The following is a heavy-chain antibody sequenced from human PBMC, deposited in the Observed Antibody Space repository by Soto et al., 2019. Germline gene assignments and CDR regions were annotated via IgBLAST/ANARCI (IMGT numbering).Heavy chain of an antibody. CDR2: IIPIFGTA. CDR3: ARGWRRRHGDYYYGMDE. J-gene: IGHJ6*01. D-gene: IGHD3-16*01. V-gene: IGHV1-69*06. Sequence: SVRVSCTASGGSFSSYAISWVRQAPGQGLEWMGGIIPIFGTANYAQKFQGRVTITADKSTSTAYMELSSLRSEDTAVYYCARGWRRRHGDYYYGMDERGQGTT. CDR1: GGSFSSYA.